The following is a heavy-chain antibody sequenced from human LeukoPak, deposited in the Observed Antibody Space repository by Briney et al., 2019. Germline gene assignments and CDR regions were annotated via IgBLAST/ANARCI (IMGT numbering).Heavy chain of an antibody. Sequence: PGGSLRLSCAASGFTVSSNYMSWVRQAPGKGLEWVSVIYSGGSTYYADSVRGRFTISRDNSKNTLYLQMNSLRAEDTAVYYCARGLNWNEGFDYWGQGTLVTVSS. J-gene: IGHJ4*02. CDR2: IYSGGST. CDR3: ARGLNWNEGFDY. CDR1: GFTVSSNY. V-gene: IGHV3-53*01. D-gene: IGHD1-20*01.